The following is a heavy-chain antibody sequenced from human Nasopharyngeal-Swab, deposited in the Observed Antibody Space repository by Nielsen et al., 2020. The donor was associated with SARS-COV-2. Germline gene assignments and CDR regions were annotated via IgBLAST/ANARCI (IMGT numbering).Heavy chain of an antibody. CDR1: GYSFRSYG. V-gene: IGHV1-18*01. J-gene: IGHJ4*02. CDR2: ISIYNGDR. CDR3: ARDVEEWLVVPSLSFDH. D-gene: IGHD5-18*01. Sequence: ASVKVSCKASGYSFRSYGINWVRQAPGQGLEWMGWISIYNGDRNYAEKFQGRVSMTTDTSTTTAYMELRSLRSDDTAMYYCARDVEEWLVVPSLSFDHWGQGTLVTVSS.